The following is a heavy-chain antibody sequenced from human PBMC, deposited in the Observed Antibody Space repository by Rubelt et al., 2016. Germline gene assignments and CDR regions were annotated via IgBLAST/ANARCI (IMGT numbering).Heavy chain of an antibody. J-gene: IGHJ4*02. CDR2: INHSGST. CDR3: ARDNYYGWRYFDY. Sequence: QVQLQQWGAGLLKPSETLSLTCDVYGGSFSGYYWTWIRQPPGKGLEWLGEINHSGSTNYNPSLKSRVTISIDTPKNQFSLKLNSVTAADTAVYYCARDNYYGWRYFDYWGQGTLVTVSS. D-gene: IGHD3-10*01. V-gene: IGHV4-34*01. CDR1: GGSFSGYY.